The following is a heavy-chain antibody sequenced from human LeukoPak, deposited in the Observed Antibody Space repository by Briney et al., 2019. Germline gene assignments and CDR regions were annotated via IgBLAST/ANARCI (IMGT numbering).Heavy chain of an antibody. Sequence: GGSLRFSCAASGFTFTKYSMNWVRQAPGKGLEWVSYINSGSYSIYYADSVKGRFTISKDDGKNSLHLQMNSLRVEDTAVFYCVRGGWELDYWGQGTLVTVSS. CDR2: INSGSYSI. CDR3: VRGGWELDY. D-gene: IGHD4-23*01. CDR1: GFTFTKYS. V-gene: IGHV3-48*04. J-gene: IGHJ4*02.